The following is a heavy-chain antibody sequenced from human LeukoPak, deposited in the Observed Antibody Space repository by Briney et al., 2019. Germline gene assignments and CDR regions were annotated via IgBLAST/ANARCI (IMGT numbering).Heavy chain of an antibody. V-gene: IGHV4-39*01. D-gene: IGHD3-22*01. J-gene: IGHJ1*01. Sequence: PSETLSLTCTVSGGSISSSSYYWGWIRQPPGKGLEWIGSIYYSGSTHYNPSLKSRVTISVDTSKNQFSLKLSSVTAADTAVYYCASWYYYDSSGYYWEYFQHWGQGTLVTVSS. CDR1: GGSISSSSYY. CDR3: ASWYYYDSSGYYWEYFQH. CDR2: IYYSGST.